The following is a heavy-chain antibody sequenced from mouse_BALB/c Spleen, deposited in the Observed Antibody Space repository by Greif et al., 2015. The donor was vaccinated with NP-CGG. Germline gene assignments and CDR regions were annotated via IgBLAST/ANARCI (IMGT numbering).Heavy chain of an antibody. CDR2: IWGGGST. CDR3: ARNWGLDY. CDR1: GFSLSRYS. V-gene: IGHV2-6-4*01. J-gene: IGHJ2*01. Sequence: VHLVESGPGLVAPSQSLSITCTVSGFSLSRYSVHWVRQPPGKGLEWLGVIWGGGSTDYNSALKSRLSISKDNSKSQVFLKMNSLQTDDTAMYYCARNWGLDYWGQGTTLTVSS.